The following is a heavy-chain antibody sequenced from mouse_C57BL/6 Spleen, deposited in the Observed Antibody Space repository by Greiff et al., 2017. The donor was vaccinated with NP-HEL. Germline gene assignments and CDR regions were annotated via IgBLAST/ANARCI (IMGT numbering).Heavy chain of an antibody. Sequence: VQLQQSGPELVKPGASVKISCKASGYAFSSSWMNWVKQRPGKGLEWIGRIYPGDGDTNYNGKFKGKATLTADKSSSTAYMQLSSLTSEDSAVYFCARSYYDYHYFDYWGQGTTLTVSS. CDR2: IYPGDGDT. D-gene: IGHD2-4*01. CDR1: GYAFSSSW. J-gene: IGHJ2*01. CDR3: ARSYYDYHYFDY. V-gene: IGHV1-82*01.